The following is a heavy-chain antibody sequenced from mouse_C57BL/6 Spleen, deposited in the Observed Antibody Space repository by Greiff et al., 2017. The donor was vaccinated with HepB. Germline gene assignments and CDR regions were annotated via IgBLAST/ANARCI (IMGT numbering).Heavy chain of an antibody. D-gene: IGHD1-1*01. J-gene: IGHJ4*01. CDR2: IDPETGGT. CDR1: GYTFTDYE. CDR3: TRIPLYCYGSSPYYAMDY. V-gene: IGHV1-15*01. Sequence: VQLQQSGAELVRPGASVTLSCKASGYTFTDYEMHWVKQTPVHGLEWIGAIDPETGGTAYNQKFKGKAILTADKSSSTAYMALSSLTSEDSAVSYCTRIPLYCYGSSPYYAMDYWGQGTSVTVSS.